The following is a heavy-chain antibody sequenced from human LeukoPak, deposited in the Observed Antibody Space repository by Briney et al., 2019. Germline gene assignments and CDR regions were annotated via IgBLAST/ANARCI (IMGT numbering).Heavy chain of an antibody. CDR3: ARGGQWLASGPDY. CDR2: MYYSGNT. Sequence: PSETLSLTCTVSGGSISSDGYYWSWIRQHPGKGLEWIGYMYYSGNTYYNPSLKGRVIITVDTSKNQFSLKLSSVTAADTAVYYCARGGQWLASGPDYWGQGTLVTVSS. D-gene: IGHD6-19*01. CDR1: GGSISSDGYY. V-gene: IGHV4-31*03. J-gene: IGHJ4*02.